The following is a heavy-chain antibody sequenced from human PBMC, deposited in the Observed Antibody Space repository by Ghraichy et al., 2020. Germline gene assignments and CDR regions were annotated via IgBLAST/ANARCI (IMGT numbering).Heavy chain of an antibody. CDR2: ISSSSSTI. V-gene: IGHV3-48*01. CDR1: GFTFSSYS. J-gene: IGHJ6*02. Sequence: GGSLRLSCAASGFTFSSYSMNWVRQAPGKGLEWVSYISSSSSTIYYADSVKGRFTISRDNAKNSLYLQMNSLRAEDTAVYYCARDREAVAVNGLYYYYYGMDVWGQGTTVTVSS. CDR3: ARDREAVAVNGLYYYYYGMDV. D-gene: IGHD6-19*01.